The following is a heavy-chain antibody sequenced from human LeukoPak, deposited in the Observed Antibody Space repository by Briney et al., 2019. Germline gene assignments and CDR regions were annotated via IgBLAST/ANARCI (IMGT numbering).Heavy chain of an antibody. CDR2: IHYTGTT. Sequence: SETLSLTCTVSGASINSHYWSWIRQPPGKGLEWIGYIHYTGTTTYNPSLKSRVTISVDTSKNQFPLKLNSVTAADTAVYYCARRDTNLGLAPWGQGTLVTVS. CDR1: GASINSHY. D-gene: IGHD3-16*01. V-gene: IGHV4-59*08. J-gene: IGHJ5*02. CDR3: ARRDTNLGLAP.